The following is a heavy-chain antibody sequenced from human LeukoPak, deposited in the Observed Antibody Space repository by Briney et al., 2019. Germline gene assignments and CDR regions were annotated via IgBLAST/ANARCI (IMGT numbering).Heavy chain of an antibody. Sequence: PGGSLRLSCAASGFTFSSYAISWVRQAPGKGLEWVSAISGSGDNTYYADSVRGRFTISRDNSKNTLYLQMNSLRAEDTAVYYCAKDVLQYLPYYFDYWGQGTLVTVSS. CDR2: ISGSGDNT. J-gene: IGHJ4*02. D-gene: IGHD4-4*01. V-gene: IGHV3-23*01. CDR3: AKDVLQYLPYYFDY. CDR1: GFTFSSYA.